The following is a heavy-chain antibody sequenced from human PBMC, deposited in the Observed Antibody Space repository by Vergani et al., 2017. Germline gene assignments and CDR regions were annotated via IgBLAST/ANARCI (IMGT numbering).Heavy chain of an antibody. J-gene: IGHJ3*02. CDR1: GGSISSVGYY. Sequence: QVQLQESGPGLVKPSQTLSLTCTVSGGSISSVGYYWSWIRQHPGKGLEWIGYIYYSGSTYYNPSIKSRVTISVDTSKNQFSLKLSSVTAADTAVYYCARDHDYYDSSGSDAFDIWGQGTMVTVSS. D-gene: IGHD3-22*01. V-gene: IGHV4-31*03. CDR3: ARDHDYYDSSGSDAFDI. CDR2: IYYSGST.